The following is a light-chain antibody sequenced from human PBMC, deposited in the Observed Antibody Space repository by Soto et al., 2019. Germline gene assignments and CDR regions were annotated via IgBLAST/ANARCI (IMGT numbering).Light chain of an antibody. V-gene: IGKV1-5*03. Sequence: DLQMTQSPSTLSASVGDRVTITCRASQSINSWLAWYQQKPGKAPKTLIYKASNLRSGVPSRFSGSGSGTEFTLTISSVHPDDFATYYCQQYNSYPLTFGGGTKVEIK. CDR3: QQYNSYPLT. J-gene: IGKJ4*01. CDR1: QSINSW. CDR2: KAS.